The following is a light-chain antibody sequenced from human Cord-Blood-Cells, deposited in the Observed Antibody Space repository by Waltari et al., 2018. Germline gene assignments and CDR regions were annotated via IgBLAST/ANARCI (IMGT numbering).Light chain of an antibody. CDR2: DVS. V-gene: IGLV2-11*01. CDR3: CSYAGSYTL. CDR1: SSDVGGYNY. Sequence: QSALTQPRSVSGSPGQSVTISCTGTSSDVGGYNYVSWYQQHPGKAPKLMIYDVSKRPSGVPDRCSGSKSGSTASLTISGLQAEDEADYSCCSYAGSYTLFGGGTKLTVL. J-gene: IGLJ2*01.